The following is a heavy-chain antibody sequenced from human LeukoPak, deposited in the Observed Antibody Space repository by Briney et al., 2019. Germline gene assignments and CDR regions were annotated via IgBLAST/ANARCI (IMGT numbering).Heavy chain of an antibody. CDR2: IKQDGGEK. J-gene: IGHJ1*01. V-gene: IGHV3-7*01. CDR3: TRGDLVGVTGRAYQH. D-gene: IGHD1-26*01. CDR1: GFTFGSYW. Sequence: GGSLRLSCAASGFTFGSYWMSGVRQAPGKGLEGVANIKQDGGEKYYMDSGKGRFTISRDNAKNSLYLQTNSLRAEDTAVYYCTRGDLVGVTGRAYQHWGQGTLATVSS.